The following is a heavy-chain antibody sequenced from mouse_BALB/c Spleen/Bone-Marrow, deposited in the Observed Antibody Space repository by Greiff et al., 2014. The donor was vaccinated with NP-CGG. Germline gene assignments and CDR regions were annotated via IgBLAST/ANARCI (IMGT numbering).Heavy chain of an antibody. CDR3: VRSRLRDWYFDV. D-gene: IGHD1-2*01. V-gene: IGHV1S56*01. J-gene: IGHJ1*01. CDR2: IFPGDSTT. Sequence: VQLQQSGVELVKPGASVKSSSKASGNTFTSYDINWVRQRPEQGLEWIGWIFPGDSTTKYNEKFKGKATLSTDKSSSTVHMQLSRLTSEDSAVYFCVRSRLRDWYFDVWGAGTTVTISS. CDR1: GNTFTSYD.